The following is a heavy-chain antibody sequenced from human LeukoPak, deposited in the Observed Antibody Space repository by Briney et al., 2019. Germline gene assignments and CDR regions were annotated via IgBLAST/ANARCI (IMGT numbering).Heavy chain of an antibody. D-gene: IGHD2-2*01. J-gene: IGHJ6*02. CDR1: GGTFSSYA. Sequence: SVKVSCKASGGTFSSYAISWVRQAPGQGLEWMGRIIPILGIANYAQKFQGRVTITADKSTSTAYMELSSLRSEDTAVYYCARPRVVVVPAAITGDNPYYYYGMDVWGQGTTVTVSS. V-gene: IGHV1-69*04. CDR3: ARPRVVVVPAAITGDNPYYYYGMDV. CDR2: IIPILGIA.